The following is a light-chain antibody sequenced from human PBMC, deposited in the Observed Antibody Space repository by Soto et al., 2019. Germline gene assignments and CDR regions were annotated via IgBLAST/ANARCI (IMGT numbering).Light chain of an antibody. CDR3: QQYATSPRT. V-gene: IGKV3-20*01. CDR1: QSVNNNY. J-gene: IGKJ1*01. Sequence: ENVLTQSPGTLSLSPGEEATLSCRANQSVNNNYLAWYQQTPGQPPRLLIYGASTRATGIPDRFSGRGSGTDFTLTIRSLEPEDFSVYYCQQYATSPRTFSQGTKVDIK. CDR2: GAS.